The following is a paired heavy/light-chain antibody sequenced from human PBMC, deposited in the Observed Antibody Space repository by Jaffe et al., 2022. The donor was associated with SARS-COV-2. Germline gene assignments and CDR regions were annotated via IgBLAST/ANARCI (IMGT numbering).Light chain of an antibody. CDR1: QSLVHSGNGHNY. CDR2: LGS. V-gene: IGKV2-28*01. Sequence: IVMTQSPLSLPVTPGEPASISCRSSQSLVHSGNGHNYLDWYLQKPGQSPQLLISLGSNRASGVPDRFSGSGSGTDFTLKISRAEAEDVGVYYCMQALQTPITFGQGTRLEI. J-gene: IGKJ5*01. CDR3: MQALQTPIT.
Heavy chain of an antibody. V-gene: IGHV1-2*02. CDR1: GYTLTVHY. Sequence: QVQVVQSGAEVKKPGASVKVSCKAYGYTLTVHYTHWVRQVPGQGLEWMGWINGASGVTKYAQKFQGRVTLTRDTSLNTAYMELSGLTSDDTAVYYCARMERNTYGFFDYWAQGTLVTVSS. D-gene: IGHD3-16*01. CDR2: INGASGVT. J-gene: IGHJ4*02. CDR3: ARMERNTYGFFDY.